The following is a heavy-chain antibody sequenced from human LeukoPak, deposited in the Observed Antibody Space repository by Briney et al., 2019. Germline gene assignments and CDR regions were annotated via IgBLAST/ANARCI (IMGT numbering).Heavy chain of an antibody. J-gene: IGHJ5*02. CDR3: AGIAAAGNWFDP. D-gene: IGHD6-13*01. CDR2: IYYSGST. Sequence: SETLSLTCTVSGGSISSSSYYWGWIRQPPGKGLEWIGSIYYSGSTYYNPSLKSRVTISVDTSKNQFSLKLSSVTAADTAVYYCAGIAAAGNWFDPWGQGTLVTVSS. CDR1: GGSISSSSYY. V-gene: IGHV4-39*07.